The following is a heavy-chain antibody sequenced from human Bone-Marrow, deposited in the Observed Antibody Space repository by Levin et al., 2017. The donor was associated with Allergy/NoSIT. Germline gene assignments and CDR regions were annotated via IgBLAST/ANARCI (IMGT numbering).Heavy chain of an antibody. CDR3: TRVLVAAGPRLDY. V-gene: IGHV3-49*03. D-gene: IGHD6-13*01. Sequence: GGSLRLSCAVSGFTFGDYAMKWFRQAPGKGLEWISFIRSNAHGGTTEYAASVKGRFTMSRDDAKSIAYLQMNSLKTEDTALYFCTRVLVAAGPRLDYWGQGTLVTVSS. J-gene: IGHJ4*02. CDR2: IRSNAHGGTT. CDR1: GFTFGDYA.